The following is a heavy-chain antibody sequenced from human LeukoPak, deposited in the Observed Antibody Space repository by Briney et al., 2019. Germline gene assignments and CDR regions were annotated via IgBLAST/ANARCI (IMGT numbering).Heavy chain of an antibody. J-gene: IGHJ6*03. CDR3: ARLNRWTQWLVRVYYYYYMDV. Sequence: PSETLSLTCTVSGGSISSSSYYWGWIRQPPGKGLGWIGSIYYSGSTYYNPSLKSRVTISVDTSKNQFSLKLSSVTAADTAVYYCARLNRWTQWLVRVYYYYYMDVWGKGTTVTISS. D-gene: IGHD6-19*01. CDR1: GGSISSSSYY. CDR2: IYYSGST. V-gene: IGHV4-39*07.